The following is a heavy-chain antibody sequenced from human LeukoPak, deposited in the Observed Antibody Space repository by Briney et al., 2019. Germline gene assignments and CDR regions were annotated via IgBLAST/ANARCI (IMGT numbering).Heavy chain of an antibody. Sequence: GASVKVSCKASGYTFTTNAISWVRHAPGQGLEWMGWISVASGKTEYPQKFQGRVTMTTDTSTSTAYMELRSLRPDDTAVYYCARDGRGNIYGPSAGWFDPWGQGTLVTVSS. CDR3: ARDGRGNIYGPSAGWFDP. J-gene: IGHJ5*02. CDR1: GYTFTTNA. V-gene: IGHV1-18*01. CDR2: ISVASGKT. D-gene: IGHD5-18*01.